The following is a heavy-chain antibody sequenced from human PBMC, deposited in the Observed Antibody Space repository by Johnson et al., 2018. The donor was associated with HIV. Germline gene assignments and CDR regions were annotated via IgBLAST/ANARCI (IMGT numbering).Heavy chain of an antibody. V-gene: IGHV3-7*05. CDR3: AKGGPLFVDAFDI. Sequence: VQLVESGGGLVQPGGSLRLSCAASGFTFSSFWMTWVRQAPGKGLEWVANIKQDGSEKYYVDSVKGRFTISRDNAKNSLYLQMNSLRAEDTAVYYCAKGGPLFVDAFDIWGQGTMVTVSS. D-gene: IGHD3-16*01. CDR1: GFTFSSFW. J-gene: IGHJ3*02. CDR2: IKQDGSEK.